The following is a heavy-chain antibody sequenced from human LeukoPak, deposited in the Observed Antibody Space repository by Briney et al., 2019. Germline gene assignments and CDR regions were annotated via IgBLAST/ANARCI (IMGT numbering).Heavy chain of an antibody. CDR2: INPNSGNT. D-gene: IGHD3-22*01. CDR1: GYTFTSYD. J-gene: IGHJ4*02. Sequence: GASVKVSCKASGYTFTSYDINWVRQATGQGLEWMGWINPNSGNTGYAQKFQGRVTMTRNTSTSTVYMELSSLRSEDTAVYYCARGGIHSFDSSGYYSDYWGQGTLVTVSS. CDR3: ARGGIHSFDSSGYYSDY. V-gene: IGHV1-8*01.